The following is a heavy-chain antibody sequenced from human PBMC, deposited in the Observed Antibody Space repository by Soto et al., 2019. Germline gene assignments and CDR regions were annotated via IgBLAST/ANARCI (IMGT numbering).Heavy chain of an antibody. Sequence: SVKVSCKASGGTFSSYAISWVRQAPGQGLEWMGGIIPIFGTANYAQKFQGRVTITADKSTSTAYMELSSLRSEDTAVYYCAGGYCSGGSCLPGSDRSGYYYFDYWGQGILVTVSS. CDR1: GGTFSSYA. D-gene: IGHD2-15*01. CDR2: IIPIFGTA. J-gene: IGHJ4*02. V-gene: IGHV1-69*06. CDR3: AGGYCSGGSCLPGSDRSGYYYFDY.